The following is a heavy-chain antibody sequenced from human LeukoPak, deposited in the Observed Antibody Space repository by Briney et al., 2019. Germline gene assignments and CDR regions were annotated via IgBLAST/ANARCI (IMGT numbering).Heavy chain of an antibody. CDR3: ARRTWGNAFDI. CDR2: VYHSGST. D-gene: IGHD3-16*01. CDR1: GASITSSKY. V-gene: IGHV4-4*02. Sequence: PSETLSLTCAVSGASITSSKYCSWVRQPPGKGLEWIGQVYHSGSTNYNPPLKSRVTISVDKSKNQFSLKLSSVTAADTAVYYCARRTWGNAFDIWGQGTMVTVSS. J-gene: IGHJ3*02.